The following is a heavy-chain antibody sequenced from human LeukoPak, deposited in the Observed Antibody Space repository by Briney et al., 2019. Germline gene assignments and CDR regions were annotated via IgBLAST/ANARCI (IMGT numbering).Heavy chain of an antibody. CDR2: IYPGDSDT. CDR3: ARLCVPCGSYFDY. V-gene: IGHV5-51*01. J-gene: IGHJ4*02. D-gene: IGHD2-21*01. Sequence: GESLKIFCKGSGYSFTSYWIGWVRQMPGKGLGGMGIIYPGDSDTRYSPSFQGQVTISADKSISTAYLQWSGLKASDTAMYYCARLCVPCGSYFDYWGQGTLVTVSS. CDR1: GYSFTSYW.